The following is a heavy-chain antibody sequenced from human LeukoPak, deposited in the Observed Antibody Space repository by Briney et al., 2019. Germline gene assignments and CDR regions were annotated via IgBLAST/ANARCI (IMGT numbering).Heavy chain of an antibody. D-gene: IGHD3-16*02. V-gene: IGHV4-34*01. CDR1: GGSFSGYY. J-gene: IGHJ4*02. CDR3: ARASYYDYVWGSYRPLYYFDY. Sequence: TTSETLSLTCAVYGGSFSGYYWSWIRQPPGKGLEWIGEINQSGSTNYNPSLKSRVTISVDTSKNQFSLKLSSVTAADTAVYYCARASYYDYVWGSYRPLYYFDYWGQGTLVTVSS. CDR2: INQSGST.